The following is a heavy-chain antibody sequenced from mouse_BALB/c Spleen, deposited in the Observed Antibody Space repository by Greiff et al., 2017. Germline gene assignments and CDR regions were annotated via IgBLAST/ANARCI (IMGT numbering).Heavy chain of an antibody. J-gene: IGHJ3*01. Sequence: EVMLVESGGGLVKPGGSLKLSCAASGFTFSSYAMSWVRQTPEKRLEWVATISSGGSYTYYPDSVKGRFTISRDNAKNTLYLQMSSLRSEDTAMYYCARQDYRYAWFAYWGQGTLVTVSA. D-gene: IGHD2-14*01. V-gene: IGHV5-9-3*01. CDR1: GFTFSSYA. CDR2: ISSGGSYT. CDR3: ARQDYRYAWFAY.